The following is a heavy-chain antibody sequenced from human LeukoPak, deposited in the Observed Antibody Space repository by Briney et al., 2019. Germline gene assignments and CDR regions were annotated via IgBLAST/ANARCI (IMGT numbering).Heavy chain of an antibody. CDR3: ASYTFGGVIVSDY. Sequence: GGSLRLSCAASGFTFSSYSMNLVRQAPGKGLEWVSSISSSSSYIYYAASVKGRFTISRDNAKNSMYLQMNSLRAEDTAVYYCASYTFGGVIVSDYWGQGTLVTVSS. D-gene: IGHD3-16*02. CDR2: ISSSSSYI. V-gene: IGHV3-21*01. CDR1: GFTFSSYS. J-gene: IGHJ4*02.